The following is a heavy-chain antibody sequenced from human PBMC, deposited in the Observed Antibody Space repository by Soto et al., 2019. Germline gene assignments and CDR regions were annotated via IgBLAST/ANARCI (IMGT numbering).Heavy chain of an antibody. Sequence: SETLSLTCTVSCGSISSDNYFWSWIRQHPGKGLEWIGYIYYSGSAYYNPSLKSRVTISVDTSKNQFSLRLNSVTAADTAMYYCAREVSSATTSDAFGIWGQGTMVTVSS. CDR2: IYYSGSA. D-gene: IGHD1-26*01. J-gene: IGHJ3*02. V-gene: IGHV4-31*03. CDR1: CGSISSDNYF. CDR3: AREVSSATTSDAFGI.